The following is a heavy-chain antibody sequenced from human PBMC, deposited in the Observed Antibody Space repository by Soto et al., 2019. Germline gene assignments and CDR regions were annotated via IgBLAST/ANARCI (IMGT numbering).Heavy chain of an antibody. CDR3: ARGQMANKWELQRWYFDY. CDR1: GHTFTSYG. V-gene: IGHV1-18*01. D-gene: IGHD1-26*01. CDR2: ISAYNVNT. Sequence: QVQLVQSGAEVKKPGASVKVSCKASGHTFTSYGISWVRQAPGQGLEWMGWISAYNVNTNYAQKFQGRGTRTTDTSTSTAYMELRSLRSDDTAVYYCARGQMANKWELQRWYFDYWGQGTLVTVSS. J-gene: IGHJ4*02.